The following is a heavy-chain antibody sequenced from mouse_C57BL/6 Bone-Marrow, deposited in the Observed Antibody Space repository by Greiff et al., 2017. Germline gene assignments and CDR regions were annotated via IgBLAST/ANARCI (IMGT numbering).Heavy chain of an antibody. J-gene: IGHJ3*01. D-gene: IGHD2-5*01. Sequence: QVQLQQSGPGLVQPSQSLSITCTVSGFSLTSYGVHWVRQSPGKGLEWLGVIWSGGSTDYNAAFISRLSISKDNSKSQVFFKMNSLQADDTAIYYCASYSNYGWFANWGQGTLVTVSA. V-gene: IGHV2-2*01. CDR3: ASYSNYGWFAN. CDR2: IWSGGST. CDR1: GFSLTSYG.